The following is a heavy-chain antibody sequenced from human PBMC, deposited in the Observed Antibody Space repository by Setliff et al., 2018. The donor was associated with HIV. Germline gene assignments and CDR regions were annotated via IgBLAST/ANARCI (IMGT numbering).Heavy chain of an antibody. CDR1: GGSVTSYY. CDR3: ATEGGYCGRTPCFGFDS. Sequence: SETLSLTCTVSGGSVTSYYWSWIRQPAGKRLEWIGRISISGDTNYNPSLKSRVTMSIDTSKKQLSLKLRSVTAADTAVYYCATEGGYCGRTPCFGFDSWGQGTLVTVSS. V-gene: IGHV4-4*07. D-gene: IGHD2-15*01. CDR2: ISISGDT. J-gene: IGHJ4*02.